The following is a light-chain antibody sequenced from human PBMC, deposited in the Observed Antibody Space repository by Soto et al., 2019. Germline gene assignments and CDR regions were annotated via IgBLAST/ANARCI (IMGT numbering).Light chain of an antibody. CDR1: QSISSW. V-gene: IGKV1-5*01. CDR2: DVS. Sequence: DIPMTQYPSTLSASVGDRVTITCRASQSISSWLAWYRQRPGHAPDLLIYDVSTLETVVPSRFSGTGSETQFALTISGLQPDDFATYYCQQYNYYSTFGAGSTVEIK. J-gene: IGKJ1*01. CDR3: QQYNYYST.